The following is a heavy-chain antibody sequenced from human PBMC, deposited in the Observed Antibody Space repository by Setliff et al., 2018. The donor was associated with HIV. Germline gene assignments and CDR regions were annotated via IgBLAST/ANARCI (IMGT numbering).Heavy chain of an antibody. V-gene: IGHV4-38-2*02. CDR2: IYNRGST. CDR3: ARELLRSWDGSENSYKPYYFDY. D-gene: IGHD3-10*01. J-gene: IGHJ4*02. CDR1: GYAISSGYY. Sequence: SETLSLTCAVSGYAISSGYYWGWIRRPPGKGLEWIGSIYNRGSTYYNPSLKSRVTISVDTSKNQFSLKPSSVTAADTAVYYCARELLRSWDGSENSYKPYYFDYWGQGTLVTVSS.